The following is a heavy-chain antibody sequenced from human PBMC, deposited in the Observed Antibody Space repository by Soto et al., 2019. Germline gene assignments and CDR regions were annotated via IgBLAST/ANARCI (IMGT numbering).Heavy chain of an antibody. Sequence: ASVKVSCKTSGYTFTGYYMHWVRQAPGQGLEWMGWINPDSGAPRYPQKFQGRVTTTRDTSISTVYMELSRLRSDDTAVYYCARGSPTQYYNSSGYYSNDPFEFWGQGSILTVSS. D-gene: IGHD3-22*01. CDR2: INPDSGAP. V-gene: IGHV1-2*02. CDR1: GYTFTGYY. J-gene: IGHJ3*01. CDR3: ARGSPTQYYNSSGYYSNDPFEF.